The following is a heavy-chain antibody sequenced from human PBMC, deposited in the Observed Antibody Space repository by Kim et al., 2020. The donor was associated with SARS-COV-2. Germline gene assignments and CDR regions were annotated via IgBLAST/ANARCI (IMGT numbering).Heavy chain of an antibody. D-gene: IGHD6-19*01. J-gene: IGHJ4*02. CDR2: I. CDR3: AISSGWYPTDY. V-gene: IGHV3-21*01. Sequence: IYYADSVNGRFTISRDNAKNSLYLQMNSLRAEDTAVYYCAISSGWYPTDYWGQGTLVTVSS.